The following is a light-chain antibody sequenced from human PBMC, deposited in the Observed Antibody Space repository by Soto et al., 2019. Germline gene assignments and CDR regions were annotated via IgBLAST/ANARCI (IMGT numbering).Light chain of an antibody. V-gene: IGLV2-14*01. J-gene: IGLJ1*01. CDR3: SSYSSSATPYV. CDR2: EVT. CDR1: SSDIGPYNY. Sequence: LTQPASVSGSPGQSITISCIGTSSDIGPYNYVSWYQQHPDKAPKLILYEVTNRPSGASDRFSGSKSGNAAFLTISGLQAEDEADYYCSSYSSSATPYVFGTGTKVTVL.